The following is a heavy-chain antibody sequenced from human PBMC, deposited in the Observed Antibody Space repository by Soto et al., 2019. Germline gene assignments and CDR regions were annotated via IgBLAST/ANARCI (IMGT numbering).Heavy chain of an antibody. V-gene: IGHV4-30-4*01. CDR1: GGSISSGDSY. D-gene: IGHD3-16*01. Sequence: SETLSLTYTVSGGSISSGDSYWSWIRQSPGKGLEWIGYIHYRGNPYYNPSLKSRVTISVDTSKNQFSLTLNSVTAADTAVYYCAREGAASYSYYYGTDVWGQGTTVTVSS. CDR2: IHYRGNP. J-gene: IGHJ6*02. CDR3: AREGAASYSYYYGTDV.